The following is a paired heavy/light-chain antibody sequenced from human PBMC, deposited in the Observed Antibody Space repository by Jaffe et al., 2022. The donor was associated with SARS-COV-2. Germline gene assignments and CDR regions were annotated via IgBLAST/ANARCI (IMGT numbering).Heavy chain of an antibody. D-gene: IGHD1-1*01. V-gene: IGHV3-15*01. J-gene: IGHJ4*02. Sequence: EVQLVDSGGGLVKPGESLSLSCAASGFTFTNAWMSWVRQAPGKGPEWIGHISSNPDGGTTDYIASVKGRFTISRDDSKTTLYLQMNSLKTEDTAMYYCIWNDGGLDYWGQGTLVTVSS. CDR2: ISSNPDGGTT. CDR1: GFTFTNAW. CDR3: IWNDGGLDY.
Light chain of an antibody. CDR2: AAS. V-gene: IGKV1-9*01. CDR3: QQLASYPRT. CDR1: QGISSY. Sequence: DIQLTQSPSFLSAFVGDRVTITCRASQGISSYLAWYQQKPGKAPKVLIYAASTLQSGVPSRFSGSGSGTEFTLTISSLQPEDFATYYCQQLASYPRTFGQGTKVEIK. J-gene: IGKJ1*01.